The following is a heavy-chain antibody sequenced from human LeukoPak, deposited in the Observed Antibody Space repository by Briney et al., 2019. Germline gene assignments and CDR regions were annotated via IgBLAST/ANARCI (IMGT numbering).Heavy chain of an antibody. Sequence: PGGSLGLSCVASGFTFGSYAMSWVRQAPGQGLDWVSAISDSGGDTYSADSVKGRFIISGDNSKNTLNLQMNSLRAEDTAIYYCAKGSAAGRPYYFDNWGQGTLVTVSS. CDR1: GFTFGSYA. CDR3: AKGSAAGRPYYFDN. V-gene: IGHV3-23*01. J-gene: IGHJ4*02. D-gene: IGHD6-6*01. CDR2: ISDSGGDT.